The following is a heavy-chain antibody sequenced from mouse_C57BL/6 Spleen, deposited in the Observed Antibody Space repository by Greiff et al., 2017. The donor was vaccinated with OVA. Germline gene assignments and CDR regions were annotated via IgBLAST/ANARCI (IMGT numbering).Heavy chain of an antibody. Sequence: QVQLKQPGAELVKPGASVKLSCKASGYTFTSYWMHWVKQRPGRGLEWIGRIDPNSGGTKYNEKFKSKATLTVDKPSSTAYMQLSSLTSEDSAVYYCARGPYYDYDGGYFDVWGTGTTVTVSS. CDR3: ARGPYYDYDGGYFDV. CDR1: GYTFTSYW. V-gene: IGHV1-72*01. D-gene: IGHD2-4*01. J-gene: IGHJ1*03. CDR2: IDPNSGGT.